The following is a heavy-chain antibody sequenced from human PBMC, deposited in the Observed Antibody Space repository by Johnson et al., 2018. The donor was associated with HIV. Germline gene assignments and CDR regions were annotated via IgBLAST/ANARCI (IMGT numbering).Heavy chain of an antibody. CDR1: GFTFSDYY. D-gene: IGHD6-6*01. J-gene: IGHJ3*02. Sequence: QVLLVESGGGLVKPGGSLRLSCAASGFTFSDYYMSLIRQAPGKGLEWVSYISSSGSTIYYADSVKGRFTISRDNSKNTLFLQMNGLRPEDTAVYYCARDRGYSSSSANALDIWGQGTMVTVSS. V-gene: IGHV3-11*04. CDR2: ISSSGSTI. CDR3: ARDRGYSSSSANALDI.